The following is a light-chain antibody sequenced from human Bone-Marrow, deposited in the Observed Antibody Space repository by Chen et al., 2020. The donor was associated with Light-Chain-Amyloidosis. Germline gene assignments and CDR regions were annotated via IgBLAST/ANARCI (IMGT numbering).Light chain of an antibody. CDR3: GTWDSSLSGVV. V-gene: IGLV1-51*01. CDR1: SSNIGNNY. J-gene: IGLJ2*01. Sequence: QSVLTQPPSVSAAPAQRVTISCSGSSSNIGNNYVSWYQQLPGTAPKLLIYDNDKRPSGIPDRFSGSKSCTSATLGITGLQTGDEADYYCGTWDSSLSGVVFGGGTKLTVL. CDR2: DND.